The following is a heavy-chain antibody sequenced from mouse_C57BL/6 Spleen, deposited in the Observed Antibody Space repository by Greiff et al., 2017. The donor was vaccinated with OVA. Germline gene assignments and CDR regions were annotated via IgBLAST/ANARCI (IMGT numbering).Heavy chain of an antibody. Sequence: EVQLQQSGAELVRPGASVKLFCTASGFNIKDYYMHWVKQRPEQGLEWIGRIDPEDGDTEYAPKFQGKATMTADTSSNTAYLQLSSLTSEDTAVYYCTTGYYDYLEFAYWGQGTLVTVSA. V-gene: IGHV14-1*01. CDR3: TTGYYDYLEFAY. CDR2: IDPEDGDT. D-gene: IGHD2-4*01. J-gene: IGHJ3*01. CDR1: GFNIKDYY.